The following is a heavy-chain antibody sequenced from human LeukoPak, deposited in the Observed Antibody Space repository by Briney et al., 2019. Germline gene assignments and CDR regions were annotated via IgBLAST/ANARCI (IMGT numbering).Heavy chain of an antibody. D-gene: IGHD2-21*02. CDR1: GGSISSYY. Sequence: SETLSLTCTVSGGSISSYYWSWIRQPPGKGLEWIGYIYYSGSTNYNPSLKSRVTISVDTSKNQFSLKLSSVTAADTAVYYCARIYCGGDCIIDVWGQGTTVTVSS. CDR3: ARIYCGGDCIIDV. CDR2: IYYSGST. J-gene: IGHJ6*02. V-gene: IGHV4-59*12.